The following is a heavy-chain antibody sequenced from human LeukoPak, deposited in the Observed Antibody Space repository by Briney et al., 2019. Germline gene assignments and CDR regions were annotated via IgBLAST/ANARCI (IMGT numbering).Heavy chain of an antibody. CDR1: GFTFNNAW. CDR2: IKSKSDNGTT. V-gene: IGHV3-15*01. J-gene: IGHJ3*02. Sequence: KSGGSLRLSCAASGFTFNNAWMTWVRQAPGKGLEWVGRIKSKSDNGTTDYAEPVKGRFTISREDSENTLYLQMNSLKTEDTAVYYCTTAPCSTGTCNSDDAFDIWGQGTMVTVSS. CDR3: TTAPCSTGTCNSDDAFDI. D-gene: IGHD2-15*01.